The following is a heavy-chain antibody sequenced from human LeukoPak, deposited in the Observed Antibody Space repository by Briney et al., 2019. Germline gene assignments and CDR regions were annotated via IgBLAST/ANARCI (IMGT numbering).Heavy chain of an antibody. D-gene: IGHD6-13*01. CDR3: AKTRPLDSSSWSHGDY. CDR1: GFTFSSYA. V-gene: IGHV3-23*01. Sequence: PGGSLRLSCATSGFTFSSYAMSWVRQAPGKGLEWVSGLHADSGMTYYADSVKGRFTISRDNSKNTLYFQMNSLRAEDTAVYYCAKTRPLDSSSWSHGDYWGQGTLVTVSS. CDR2: LHADSGMT. J-gene: IGHJ4*02.